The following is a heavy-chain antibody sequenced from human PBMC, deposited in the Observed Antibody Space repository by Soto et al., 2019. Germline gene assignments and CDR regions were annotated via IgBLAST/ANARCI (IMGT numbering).Heavy chain of an antibody. CDR3: AAAGTAYHAFDI. V-gene: IGHV3-23*01. CDR2: ISGSCGRT. CDR1: GFTFSIYS. J-gene: IGHJ3*02. D-gene: IGHD6-13*01. Sequence: WGSXRLSCVSSGFTFSIYSIRLFRHAPGKGLELVSAISGSCGRTYYADSVKGRFTISRDNSKNTMYLQMNSLRAEDTAVYYCAAAGTAYHAFDIWGQGTMVTVSS.